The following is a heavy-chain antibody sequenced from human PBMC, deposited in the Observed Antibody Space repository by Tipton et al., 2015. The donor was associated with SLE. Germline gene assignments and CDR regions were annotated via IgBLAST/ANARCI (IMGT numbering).Heavy chain of an antibody. V-gene: IGHV1-18*01. Sequence: VQLVQSGAEVKKPGASVKVSCKASGYCFTSYGISWVRQAPGQGLEWMGWISAYNGNTNYAQKLHGRVTMTTDTSTRTAYMEPRSLRSDDTAVYYCARDSTIVASCRGYWGQGTLVTVSS. J-gene: IGHJ4*02. CDR2: ISAYNGNT. D-gene: IGHD5-12*01. CDR3: ARDSTIVASCRGY. CDR1: GYCFTSYG.